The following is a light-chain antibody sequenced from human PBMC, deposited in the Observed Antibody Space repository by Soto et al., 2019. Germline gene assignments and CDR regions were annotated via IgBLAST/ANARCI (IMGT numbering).Light chain of an antibody. CDR2: AAS. Sequence: DIQITQSPSSLSASVGDRATITCRASQGISNWLAWYQQKKGKAPKFLIYAASTLQRGVPSRFRGSGSGTDFTLTLSRLQPEDFETYYCQQANSSPHTFGQGTRLEIK. CDR1: QGISNW. CDR3: QQANSSPHT. J-gene: IGKJ5*01. V-gene: IGKV1-12*01.